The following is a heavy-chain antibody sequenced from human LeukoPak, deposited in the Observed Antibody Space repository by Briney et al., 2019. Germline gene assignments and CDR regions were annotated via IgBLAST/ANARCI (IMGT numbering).Heavy chain of an antibody. CDR3: AGSLGPLTEY. J-gene: IGHJ4*02. Sequence: GGSLRLPCAASGFNFASSWMHWVRQTPGKGLVWVSRINSGGSGTGYADSVEGRFTISRDNAKNTLYLQMNSLRAEDTAVYYCAGSLGPLTEYWGQGTLVTVSS. CDR1: GFNFASSW. D-gene: IGHD7-27*01. CDR2: INSGGSGT. V-gene: IGHV3-74*01.